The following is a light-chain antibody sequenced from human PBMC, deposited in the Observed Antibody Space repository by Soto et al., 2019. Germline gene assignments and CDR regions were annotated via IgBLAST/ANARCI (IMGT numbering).Light chain of an antibody. V-gene: IGKV3-20*01. Sequence: EIELTQSPGILSLSPGERASLSCGASQSISSSFLAWYQQKPGQAPRLLIYGASNRATGIPDRFSGTGSETDFTLTISRLEPEDFAVYYCQQYGSSPTWTLGQGTKVDIK. J-gene: IGKJ1*01. CDR1: QSISSSF. CDR2: GAS. CDR3: QQYGSSPTWT.